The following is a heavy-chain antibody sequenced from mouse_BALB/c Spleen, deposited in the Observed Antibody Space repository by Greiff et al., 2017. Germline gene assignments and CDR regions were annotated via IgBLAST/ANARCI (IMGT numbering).Heavy chain of an antibody. CDR1: GFTFRSLG. J-gene: IGHJ3*01. Sequence: EAKSVVSGGGLVQPGGPRKLPCAVSGFTFRSLGMHWVRQAPGKGLEWVAYFSSGSSTIYYADTVEGRFTISRDNPKNTLFLQMTSLRSEVTAMYYGEGGGWFAYWGQGTLVTVSA. CDR3: EGGGWFAY. CDR2: FSSGSSTI. V-gene: IGHV5-17*02.